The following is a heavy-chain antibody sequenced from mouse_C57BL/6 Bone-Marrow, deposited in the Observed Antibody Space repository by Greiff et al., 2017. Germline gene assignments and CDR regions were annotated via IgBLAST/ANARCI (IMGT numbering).Heavy chain of an antibody. CDR2: IWTGGGT. D-gene: IGHD2-3*01. CDR1: GFSLTSYA. Sequence: VHLVESGPGLVAPSQSLSITCTVSGFSLTSYAISWVRQPPGKGLEWLGVIWTGGGTNYNSALKSRLSISTDNSKSQVFLKMNSLRTDDTARYYCARIYDGYYEGYFDYWGQGTTLTVSS. V-gene: IGHV2-9-1*01. J-gene: IGHJ2*01. CDR3: ARIYDGYYEGYFDY.